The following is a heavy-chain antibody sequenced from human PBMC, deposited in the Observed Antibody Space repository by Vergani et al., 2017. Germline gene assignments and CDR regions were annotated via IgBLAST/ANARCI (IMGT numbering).Heavy chain of an antibody. CDR3: ARAGRWFGELLLQREFDY. CDR2: ISYDGSNK. V-gene: IGHV3-30-3*01. CDR1: GFTFSSYA. Sequence: QVQLVESGGGVVQPGRSLRLSCAASGFTFSSYAMHWVRQAPGKGLEWVAVISYDGSNKYYADSVKGRFTISRDNSKNTLYLQMNSLRAEDTAVYYCARAGRWFGELLLQREFDYWGQGTLVTVSS. J-gene: IGHJ4*02. D-gene: IGHD3-10*01.